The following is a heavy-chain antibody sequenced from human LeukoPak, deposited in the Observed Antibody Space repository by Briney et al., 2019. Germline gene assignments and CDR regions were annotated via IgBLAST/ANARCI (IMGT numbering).Heavy chain of an antibody. J-gene: IGHJ5*02. V-gene: IGHV3-23*01. CDR3: AKDQRQLLWPNSWFDP. CDR2: ISGSGGST. Sequence: PGGSLRLSCAASGFTFSSYAMSWVRQAPGKGLEWVSAISGSGGSTYYADSVKGRFTISRDNSKNTLYLQMNSLRAEDTAVYYCAKDQRQLLWPNSWFDPWGQGTLVTVSS. CDR1: GFTFSSYA. D-gene: IGHD2-2*01.